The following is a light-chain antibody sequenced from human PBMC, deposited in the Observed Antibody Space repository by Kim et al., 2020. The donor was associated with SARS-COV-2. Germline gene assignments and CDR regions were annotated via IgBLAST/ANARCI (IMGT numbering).Light chain of an antibody. V-gene: IGLV1-40*01. Sequence: RVTVSCTGSSSSFGADYNVHWYQQRPGTAPKLLIYDNNNRPSGVPDRFSASKSGTSASLAITGLQAEDEADYYCQSFDSSLSGVVFGGGTQLTVL. J-gene: IGLJ2*01. CDR3: QSFDSSLSGVV. CDR1: SSSFGADYN. CDR2: DNN.